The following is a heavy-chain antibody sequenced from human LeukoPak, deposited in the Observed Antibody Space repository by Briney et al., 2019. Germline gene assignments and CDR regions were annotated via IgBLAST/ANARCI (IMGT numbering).Heavy chain of an antibody. Sequence: GGSLRLSCAASGFTFSSYAMSWVRQAPGKGLEWVSAISGSGGSTYYADSVKGRFTISRDNSKNTLYLQMNSLRAEDTAVYYCARQNYYDSSGYSGFWFDPWGQGTLVTVSS. J-gene: IGHJ5*02. D-gene: IGHD3-22*01. CDR3: ARQNYYDSSGYSGFWFDP. V-gene: IGHV3-23*01. CDR1: GFTFSSYA. CDR2: ISGSGGST.